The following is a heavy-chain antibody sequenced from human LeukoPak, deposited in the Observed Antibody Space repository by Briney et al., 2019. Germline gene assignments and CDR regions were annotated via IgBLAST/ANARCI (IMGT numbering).Heavy chain of an antibody. CDR1: GFTFSSYA. CDR3: AKGGDYGDYYFDY. Sequence: GGSLGLSCAASGFTFSSYAMSWVRQAPGKGLEWVSAISGSGGSTYYADSVKGRFTISRDNSKNTLYLQMNSLRAEDTAVYYCAKGGDYGDYYFDYWGQGTLVTVSS. V-gene: IGHV3-23*01. D-gene: IGHD4-17*01. J-gene: IGHJ4*02. CDR2: ISGSGGST.